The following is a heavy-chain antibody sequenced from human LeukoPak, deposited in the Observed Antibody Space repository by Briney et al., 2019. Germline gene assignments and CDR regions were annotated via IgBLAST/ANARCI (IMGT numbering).Heavy chain of an antibody. D-gene: IGHD3-3*01. CDR2: IIPIFGTA. CDR1: GDTFSSYA. V-gene: IGHV1-69*13. J-gene: IGHJ3*02. Sequence: ASVKVSCKASGDTFSSYAISWVRQAPGQGLEWMGGIIPIFGTANYAQKFQGRVTITADESTSTAYMELSSLRSEDTAVYYCARSWGPVAIFGVATDAFDIWGQGTMVTVSS. CDR3: ARSWGPVAIFGVATDAFDI.